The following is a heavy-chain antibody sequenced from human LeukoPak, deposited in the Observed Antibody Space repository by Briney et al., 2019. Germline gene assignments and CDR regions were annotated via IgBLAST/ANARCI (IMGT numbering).Heavy chain of an antibody. J-gene: IGHJ6*02. Sequence: PGRSLRLSCAASGFTFSSYGMHWVRQAPGKGLEWVAVISYDGSNKYYADSVKGRSTISRDNSKNTLYLQMNSLRAEDTAVYYCAKAGYGPRYYYYGMDVWGQGTTVTLSS. CDR3: AKAGYGPRYYYYGMDV. CDR2: ISYDGSNK. V-gene: IGHV3-30*18. CDR1: GFTFSSYG. D-gene: IGHD5-18*01.